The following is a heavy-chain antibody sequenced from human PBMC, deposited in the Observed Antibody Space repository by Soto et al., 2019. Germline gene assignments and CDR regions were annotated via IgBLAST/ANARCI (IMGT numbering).Heavy chain of an antibody. J-gene: IGHJ1*01. CDR2: ISSRSDSI. Sequence: PGWSLRLSXAASGFIFTSYRLGWVRQAPGKGLEWVSSISSRSDSIYXAYSVKGRFTISRDNAQNSXYLQMNSLTSEDTAVYYCARDRSXXXXXQYFQHWXXGTLVXXSS. V-gene: IGHV3-21*01. CDR3: ARDRSXXXXXQYFQH. CDR1: GFIFTSYR. D-gene: IGHD6-19*01.